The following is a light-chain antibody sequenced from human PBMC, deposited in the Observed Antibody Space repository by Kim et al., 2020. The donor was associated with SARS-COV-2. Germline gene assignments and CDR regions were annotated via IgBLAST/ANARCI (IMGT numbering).Light chain of an antibody. Sequence: QSALTQPASVSGSPGQSITLSCTGTSSDVGNYNLVSWFQQHPGKAPKSMIYEVSKRPSGVSNRFSGAKSGNTASLTISGLQAEDEADYYCCSYAGTLWVFGGGTQLTVL. J-gene: IGLJ3*02. V-gene: IGLV2-23*02. CDR3: CSYAGTLWV. CDR1: SSDVGNYNL. CDR2: EVS.